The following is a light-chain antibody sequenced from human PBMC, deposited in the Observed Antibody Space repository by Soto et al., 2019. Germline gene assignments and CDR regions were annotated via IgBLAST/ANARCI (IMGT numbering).Light chain of an antibody. CDR1: QAIGND. CDR3: LQDYNYPRT. J-gene: IGKJ1*01. CDR2: AAS. Sequence: AIQMTQSPSSLSASVGDRVTITCRASQAIGNDLGWYQQKPGKAPKLLIYAASSLQSGVPSRFSGSGSGTDFTLTISSPQPEDFATYYCLQDYNYPRTFGQGTKVEIK. V-gene: IGKV1-6*01.